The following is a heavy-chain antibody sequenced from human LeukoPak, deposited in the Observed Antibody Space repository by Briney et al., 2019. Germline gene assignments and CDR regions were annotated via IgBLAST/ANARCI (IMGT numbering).Heavy chain of an antibody. D-gene: IGHD3-10*01. CDR2: IWYDGSNK. J-gene: IGHJ4*02. CDR3: ARDGAYYYGSGSSYNGLDY. V-gene: IGHV3-33*01. Sequence: GGSLRLSCAASGFTFSNYGIHWVRQAPGKGLEWVALIWYDGSNKYYADSVKGRFTISRDNSKNTLYVEMNSLRAEDTAVYYCARDGAYYYGSGSSYNGLDYWGQGTLVSVSS. CDR1: GFTFSNYG.